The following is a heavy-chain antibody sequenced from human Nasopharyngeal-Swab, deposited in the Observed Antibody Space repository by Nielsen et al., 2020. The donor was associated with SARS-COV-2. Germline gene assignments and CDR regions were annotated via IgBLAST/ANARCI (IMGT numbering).Heavy chain of an antibody. V-gene: IGHV3-21*01. J-gene: IGHJ6*02. D-gene: IGHD3-3*01. CDR3: ARDGLDYDFWSAYFMDV. CDR1: GFTFNNYN. Sequence: GESLKISCAASGFTFNNYNFNWVRQAPGKGLEWVSSISSSSSYIYYADSLKGRFTISRANAKNSLYLQMNNLRAEDTAVYYCARDGLDYDFWSAYFMDVWGQGTTVTVSS. CDR2: ISSSSSYI.